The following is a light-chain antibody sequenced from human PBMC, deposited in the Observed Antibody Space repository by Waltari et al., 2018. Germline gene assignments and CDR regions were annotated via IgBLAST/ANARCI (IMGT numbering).Light chain of an antibody. Sequence: DIVMTQSPASLAVSLGERATINCKSSQSILYSSNNKNYLAWYQQKPGQPPKMLMYWASTRESGVPDRFSGSGSGTDFTLTISSLQAEDVAVYYCQQYYSAPPTFGGGTKVDIK. CDR1: QSILYSSNNKNY. J-gene: IGKJ4*01. CDR2: WAS. CDR3: QQYYSAPPT. V-gene: IGKV4-1*01.